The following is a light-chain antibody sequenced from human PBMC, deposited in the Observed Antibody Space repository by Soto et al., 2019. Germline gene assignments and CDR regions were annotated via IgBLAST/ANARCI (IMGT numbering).Light chain of an antibody. J-gene: IGKJ4*01. CDR2: GAF. CDR3: QQYKNWSPLT. V-gene: IGKV3-15*01. CDR1: QSVTYN. Sequence: EIVMTQSPATLSVSPGETATLSCRASQSVTYNLAWYQQKPGQGPRLLIYGAFTRATGITARFSGSGSGTEFTITISSLQSEDFAVYYCQQYKNWSPLTFGGGTKVEIK.